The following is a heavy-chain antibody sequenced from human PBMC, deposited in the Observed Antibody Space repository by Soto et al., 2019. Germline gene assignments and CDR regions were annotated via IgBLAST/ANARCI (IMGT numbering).Heavy chain of an antibody. D-gene: IGHD4-17*01. J-gene: IGHJ2*01. CDR1: GGSISSYY. CDR3: ARDAPYGGNFWYFDL. Sequence: QVQLQESGPGLVKPSETLSLTCTVSGGSISSYYWSWIRQPPGKGLEWIGYIYYSGSTNYNPSLKIRGTTSVDTCKNQFSLKLSSVTAADTAVYYCARDAPYGGNFWYFDLWGRGTLVTVSS. V-gene: IGHV4-59*01. CDR2: IYYSGST.